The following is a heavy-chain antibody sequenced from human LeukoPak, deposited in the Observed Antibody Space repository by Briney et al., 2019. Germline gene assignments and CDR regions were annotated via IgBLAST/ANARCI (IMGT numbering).Heavy chain of an antibody. D-gene: IGHD2-8*01. J-gene: IGHJ4*02. CDR2: ITGSGIST. CDR1: GITFSSYA. CDR3: AKGANAVGY. V-gene: IGHV3-23*01. Sequence: GGSLRLSCAASGITFSSYAMSWVRQAPGKGLEWVSAITGSGISTYSADSVKGRFTISRDNSKNTLYLQMNSLRAEDTAVYYCAKGANAVGYWGQGTLVTVSS.